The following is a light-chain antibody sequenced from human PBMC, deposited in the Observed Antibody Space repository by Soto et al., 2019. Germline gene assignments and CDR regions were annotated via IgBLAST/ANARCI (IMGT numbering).Light chain of an antibody. CDR1: SSDVGGYKY. J-gene: IGLJ1*01. V-gene: IGLV2-23*02. CDR2: EVS. Sequence: QSALTQPASVSGSPGQSIAISCTGSSSDVGGYKYVSWYQQYPGKAPKLMIYEVSNRPSGVSNRFSGSKSGNTASLTISGLQAEDEADYYCCSYAGSSTPYVFGTGTKLTVL. CDR3: CSYAGSSTPYV.